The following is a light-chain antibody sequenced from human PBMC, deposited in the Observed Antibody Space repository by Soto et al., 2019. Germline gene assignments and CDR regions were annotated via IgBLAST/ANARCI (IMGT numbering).Light chain of an antibody. CDR1: QSIRHY. Sequence: DIQMTQSPPPLSTSVGERVTITCRASQSIRHYLAWYQQMPGKAPKLPIYGASTLQSGGPSRFSGSGSGTEFTLTISSLQPDDFGPYFCQHHNSYSQTFGQGTKVEIK. V-gene: IGKV1-5*01. CDR2: GAS. J-gene: IGKJ1*01. CDR3: QHHNSYSQT.